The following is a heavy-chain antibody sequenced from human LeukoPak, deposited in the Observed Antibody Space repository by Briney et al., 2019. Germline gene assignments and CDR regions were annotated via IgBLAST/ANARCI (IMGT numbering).Heavy chain of an antibody. CDR2: INAGNGNT. CDR1: GYTFTSYA. J-gene: IGHJ6*02. V-gene: IGHV1-3*01. CDR3: ARDVYSYGYFGYYYYGMDV. Sequence: ASVKVSCKASGYTFTSYAMHWVRQAPGQRLEWMGWINAGNGNTKYSQKFQGRVTITRDTSASTAYMELSSLRSEDTAVYYCARDVYSYGYFGYYYYGMDVWGQGTTVTVSS. D-gene: IGHD5-18*01.